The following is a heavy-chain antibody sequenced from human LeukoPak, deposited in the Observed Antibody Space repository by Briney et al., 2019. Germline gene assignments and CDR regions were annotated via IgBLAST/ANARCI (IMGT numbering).Heavy chain of an antibody. CDR3: ARVNYGSATKEDY. J-gene: IGHJ4*02. V-gene: IGHV4-31*03. D-gene: IGHD3-10*01. Sequence: PSETLSLTCTVSGGSISSGGYYWSWIRQHPGKGLEWIRYIYYSGSAYYNPSLKSRVTISVDTSENQFSLKLSSVTAADTAVYYRARVNYGSATKEDYWGQGTLVTVSS. CDR1: GGSISSGGYY. CDR2: IYYSGSA.